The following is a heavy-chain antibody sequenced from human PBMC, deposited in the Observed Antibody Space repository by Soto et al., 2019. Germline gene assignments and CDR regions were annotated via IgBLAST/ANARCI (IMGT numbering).Heavy chain of an antibody. D-gene: IGHD2-21*02. CDR1: GFTFHIAW. Sequence: PGGSLRLSCAASGFTFHIAWMSWVRQAPGKGLEWVGRIKDKTEGGTTDYAAPVKGRFTISRDNAKNSLYLQMNSLRAEDTAVYYCARGRGDFRVGGTFDYWGQGTLVTVSS. CDR3: ARGRGDFRVGGTFDY. CDR2: IKDKTEGGTT. J-gene: IGHJ4*02. V-gene: IGHV3-15*01.